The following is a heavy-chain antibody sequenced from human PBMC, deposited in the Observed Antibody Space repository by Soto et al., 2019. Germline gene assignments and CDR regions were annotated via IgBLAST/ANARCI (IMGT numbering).Heavy chain of an antibody. J-gene: IGHJ4*02. CDR3: GKYPHGVLRFLEWLLYFDY. CDR2: ISGSGGST. V-gene: IGHV3-23*01. D-gene: IGHD3-3*01. Sequence: GGSLRLSCAASGFTFSSYAMSWVRQAPGKGLEWVSAISGSGGSTYYADSVKGRFTISRDNSKNTLYLQMDSLRAEDMNVYCCGKYPHGVLRFLEWLLYFDYWGQGTLVTVSS. CDR1: GFTFSSYA.